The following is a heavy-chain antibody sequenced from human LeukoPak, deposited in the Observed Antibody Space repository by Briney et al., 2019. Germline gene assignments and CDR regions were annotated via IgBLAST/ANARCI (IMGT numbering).Heavy chain of an antibody. CDR1: GGSISSYY. V-gene: IGHV4-59*01. J-gene: IGHJ4*02. Sequence: SETLSLTCTVSGGSISSYYWSWIRQPPGKGLEWIGNIYYSGSANHNPSLKSRVTISRDTSKNQFSLKLTSVTTADTAVYYCARAGGVKTAALDLDYWGQGTLVTVSS. CDR2: IYYSGSA. CDR3: ARAGGVKTAALDLDY. D-gene: IGHD6-25*01.